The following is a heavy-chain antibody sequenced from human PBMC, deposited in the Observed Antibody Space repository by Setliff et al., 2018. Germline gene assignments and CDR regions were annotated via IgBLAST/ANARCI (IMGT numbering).Heavy chain of an antibody. CDR1: GGSFSGYY. J-gene: IGHJ6*03. Sequence: SETLSLTCAVYGGSFSGYYWSWIRQPPGKGLEWIGEINHSGSTNYNPSLKGRVTISVDTSKNQFSLKLSSVTAADTAVYYCARAIYSSGWYLRYYYYMDVWGKGTTVTVSS. D-gene: IGHD6-19*01. CDR3: ARAIYSSGWYLRYYYYMDV. V-gene: IGHV4-34*01. CDR2: INHSGST.